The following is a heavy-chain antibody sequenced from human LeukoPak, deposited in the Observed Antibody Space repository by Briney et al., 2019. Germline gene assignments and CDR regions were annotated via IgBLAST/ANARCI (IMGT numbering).Heavy chain of an antibody. D-gene: IGHD6-13*01. CDR1: GYTFTSYD. J-gene: IGHJ3*02. CDR3: ARGRRSSSWSKDAFDI. Sequence: ASVKVSCKASGYTFTSYDINWVRQATGQGLEWMGWMNPSSGNTGYAQKFQGRVTITRNTSISTAYMELSSLRSEDTAVYYCARGRRSSSWSKDAFDIWGQGTMVTVSS. V-gene: IGHV1-8*03. CDR2: MNPSSGNT.